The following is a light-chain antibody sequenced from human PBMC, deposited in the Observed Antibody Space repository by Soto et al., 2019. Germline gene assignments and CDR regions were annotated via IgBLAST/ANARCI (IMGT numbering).Light chain of an antibody. CDR1: QGIGNY. Sequence: DIHMTQSPSSLSASLGDRVTITCRANQGIGNYLAWYQQKPGKAPKLLIYAASTLQSGVPSRFSGSRSGTDFTLSINSLEPEDVATYYCQNYDRAPYTFGPGTRVGLK. J-gene: IGKJ3*01. CDR2: AAS. CDR3: QNYDRAPYT. V-gene: IGKV1-27*01.